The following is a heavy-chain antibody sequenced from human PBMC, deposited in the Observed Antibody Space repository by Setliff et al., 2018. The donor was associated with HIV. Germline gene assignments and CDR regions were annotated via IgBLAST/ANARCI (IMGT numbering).Heavy chain of an antibody. CDR2: ISGTGLNT. Sequence: GGSLRLSCAASGFTFSNYAMSWVRQAPGKGLEWVSSISGTGLNTYYSDSVKGRFAISRGNSKDTLYLQMNSLRAEDTALYYCAKVPSSGSYGFPFDYWGQGTLVTVSS. V-gene: IGHV3-23*01. D-gene: IGHD5-18*01. CDR3: AKVPSSGSYGFPFDY. CDR1: GFTFSNYA. J-gene: IGHJ4*02.